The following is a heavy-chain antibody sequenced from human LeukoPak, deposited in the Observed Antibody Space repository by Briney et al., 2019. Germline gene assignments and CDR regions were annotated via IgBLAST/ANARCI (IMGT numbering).Heavy chain of an antibody. CDR3: ARATTVTDYYYYGMDV. Sequence: ASVKVSCKASGGTFSSYAISWVRQAPGQGLEWMGRIIPILGIANYAQKFQGRVTITADKSTSTAYMELSSLRSEDTAVYYCARATTVTDYYYYGMDVWGQGTTVTVSS. V-gene: IGHV1-69*04. CDR2: IIPILGIA. J-gene: IGHJ6*02. D-gene: IGHD4-17*01. CDR1: GGTFSSYA.